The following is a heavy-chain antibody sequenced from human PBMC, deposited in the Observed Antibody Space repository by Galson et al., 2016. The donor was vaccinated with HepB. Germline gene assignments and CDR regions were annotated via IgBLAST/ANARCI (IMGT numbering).Heavy chain of an antibody. CDR2: ISSSRSYT. CDR1: GFTFSDYY. D-gene: IGHD6-13*01. CDR3: ARDGSSRSSPNGFDI. V-gene: IGHV3-11*05. Sequence: SLRLSCAASGFTFSDYYMSWIRQSPGKGLEWVSYISSSRSYTKYADSVKGRFTISRDNAKNSLYLQMNSLRAEDTAVYYCARDGSSRSSPNGFDIWAKGQWSPSLQ. J-gene: IGHJ3*02.